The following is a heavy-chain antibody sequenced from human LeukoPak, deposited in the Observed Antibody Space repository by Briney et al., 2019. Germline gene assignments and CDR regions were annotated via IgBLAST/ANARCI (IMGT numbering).Heavy chain of an antibody. J-gene: IGHJ4*02. D-gene: IGHD1-26*01. Sequence: PGGSLRLSCAASGFTFSDYYMSWIRQAPGKGLEWVSYISSSGSTIYYADSVKGRFTISRDNAKNSLYLQMNSLRAEDTAVYYCARTNGSISRELPTVGFDYWGQGTLVTVSS. CDR3: ARTNGSISRELPTVGFDY. CDR1: GFTFSDYY. V-gene: IGHV3-11*04. CDR2: ISSSGSTI.